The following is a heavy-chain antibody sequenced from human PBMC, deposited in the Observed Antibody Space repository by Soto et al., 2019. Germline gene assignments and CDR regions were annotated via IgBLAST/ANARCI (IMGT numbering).Heavy chain of an antibody. CDR2: IIPIFGTA. V-gene: IGHV1-69*13. CDR3: ARANTDDFWSGYYTFIYYGMDV. D-gene: IGHD3-3*01. J-gene: IGHJ6*02. Sequence: GASVKVSCKASGGTFSSYAISWVRQAPGQGLEWMGGIIPIFGTANYAQKFQGRVTITADESTSTAYMELSSLRSEDTPVYYCARANTDDFWSGYYTFIYYGMDVWGQGTTVTVSS. CDR1: GGTFSSYA.